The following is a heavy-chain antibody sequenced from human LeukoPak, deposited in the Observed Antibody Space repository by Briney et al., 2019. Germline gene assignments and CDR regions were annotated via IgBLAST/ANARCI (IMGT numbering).Heavy chain of an antibody. CDR2: ISDSGGST. D-gene: IGHD3-10*01. V-gene: IGHV3-23*01. J-gene: IGHJ4*02. CDR3: AKADRADVPSKVDY. CDR1: GFTFSSYA. Sequence: GGSLRLSCAASGFTFSSYAMSWVRQAPGKGLEWVSTISDSGGSTYYADSVKGRFTLSRDNSKNTLYLQMNSLRAEDTALYYCAKADRADVPSKVDYWGQGTLVTVSS.